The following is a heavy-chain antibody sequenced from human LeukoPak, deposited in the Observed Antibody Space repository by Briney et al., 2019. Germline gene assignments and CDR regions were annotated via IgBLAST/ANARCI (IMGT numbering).Heavy chain of an antibody. Sequence: GGSLRLSCAASDSSFRSHDMSWVRQTLERGLEWVSSIAADGASWYADSVRGRFNISRDRSQNILYLQMNSLRADDTAIYYCAKGPNFGSWRAVDYWGQGSLVTVSS. J-gene: IGHJ4*02. CDR1: DSSFRSHD. D-gene: IGHD3-10*01. CDR2: IAADGAS. CDR3: AKGPNFGSWRAVDY. V-gene: IGHV3-23*01.